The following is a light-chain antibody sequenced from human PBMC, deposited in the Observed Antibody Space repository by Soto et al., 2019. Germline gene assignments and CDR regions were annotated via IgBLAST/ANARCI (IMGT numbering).Light chain of an antibody. V-gene: IGKV3-11*01. Sequence: EIVLTQSPATLSLSPGERATLSCRASQSVSSYLAGYQQKPGQAPRLLIYDASNRYTGIPARFSGSGSGTDFTLTISSLEPEDFAVYYCQQRSNWPLWTFGQGTKVEIK. CDR3: QQRSNWPLWT. CDR2: DAS. J-gene: IGKJ1*01. CDR1: QSVSSY.